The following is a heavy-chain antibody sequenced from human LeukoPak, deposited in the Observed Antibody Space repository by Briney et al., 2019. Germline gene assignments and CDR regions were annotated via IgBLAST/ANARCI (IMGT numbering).Heavy chain of an antibody. J-gene: IGHJ4*02. CDR3: ARDNPGGSFGDYDY. D-gene: IGHD4-17*01. Sequence: SVTVSLIYAVSVASISSCNWLGWVRQSPGDGLEWIGEIYHSGSTNYKPSLKSRVSISLDKSKNQISLRLSSVTVADTAMYYCARDNPGGSFGDYDYWGQGTLVTVSS. CDR2: IYHSGST. CDR1: VASISSCNW. V-gene: IGHV4-4*02.